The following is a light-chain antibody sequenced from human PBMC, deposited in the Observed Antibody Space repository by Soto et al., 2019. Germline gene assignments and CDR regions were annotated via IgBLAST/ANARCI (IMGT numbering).Light chain of an antibody. CDR1: SSNIGNNY. V-gene: IGLV1-51*01. J-gene: IGLJ1*01. CDR2: DNN. CDR3: GTWDSSFYV. Sequence: QSVLAQPPSVSAAPGQKDTISCSGSSSNIGNNYVSWYQQLPGAAPKLLISDNNKRPSGIPDRFSGSKSGTSASLGITGLQTGDEADYYCGTWDSSFYVFGTGTKVT.